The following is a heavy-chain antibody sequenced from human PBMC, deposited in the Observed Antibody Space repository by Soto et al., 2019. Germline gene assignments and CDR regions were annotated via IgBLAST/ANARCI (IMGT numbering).Heavy chain of an antibody. D-gene: IGHD4-4*01. Sequence: SETLSLTCTVSGGSVSSGSYYWSWIRQPPGKGLGWIGYIYYSGSTNYNPSLKSRVTISVDTSKNQFSLKLSSVTAADTAVYYCARAITVTHLYGTDVWGQGTTVTVSS. CDR2: IYYSGST. CDR3: ARAITVTHLYGTDV. CDR1: GGSVSSGSYY. J-gene: IGHJ6*02. V-gene: IGHV4-61*01.